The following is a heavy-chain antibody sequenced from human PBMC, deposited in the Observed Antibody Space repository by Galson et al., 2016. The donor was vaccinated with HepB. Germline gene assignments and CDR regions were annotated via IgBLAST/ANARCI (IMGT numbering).Heavy chain of an antibody. J-gene: IGHJ3*02. V-gene: IGHV4-61*03. D-gene: IGHD3-16*02. CDR1: DDSVTTSHYY. CDR2: IYRGATT. CDR3: AGLGQLSLDAFEI. Sequence: SETLSLTCTVSDDSVTTSHYYWSWIRQPPGKGLEWIGYIYRGATTSFNPSLKSRVSISVDTSKNHFSLRLTSVSAADTAMYYCAGLGQLSLDAFEIWGQGTMVTVSS.